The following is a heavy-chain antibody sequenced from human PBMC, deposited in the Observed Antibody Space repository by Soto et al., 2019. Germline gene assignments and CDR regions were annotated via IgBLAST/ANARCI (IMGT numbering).Heavy chain of an antibody. D-gene: IGHD4-17*01. CDR2: ILGRGTT. J-gene: IGHJ4*02. Sequence: GGSLRLSCAASGFTFSYYAMMWVRQAPGKGLEWVAGILGRGTTYHADSVKGRFTISKASSKSTLYLEMNSLRAEDTAVYYCAKDAVYGDGLWLPESGGQGTMVTVS. CDR1: GFTFSYYA. CDR3: AKDAVYGDGLWLPES. V-gene: IGHV3-23*01.